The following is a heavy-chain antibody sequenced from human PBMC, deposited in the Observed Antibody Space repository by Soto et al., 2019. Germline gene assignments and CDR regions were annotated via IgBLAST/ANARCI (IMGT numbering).Heavy chain of an antibody. J-gene: IGHJ4*02. D-gene: IGHD6-19*01. V-gene: IGHV3-53*01. CDR2: IYTGGST. CDR3: ARDPGSIAVAGTI. CDR1: GFSVSSNY. Sequence: EVQLVESGGGLIQPGGSLRLACAASGFSVSSNYMSWVRQAPGKGLEWVSVIYTGGSTHYADSVEGRFTISRDISKNTLYLQMNSLRAEDTAVYYYARDPGSIAVAGTIWGQGTLVTVSS.